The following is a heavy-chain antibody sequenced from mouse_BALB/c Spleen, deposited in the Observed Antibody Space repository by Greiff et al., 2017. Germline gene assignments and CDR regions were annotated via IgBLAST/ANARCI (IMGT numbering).Heavy chain of an antibody. CDR2: IDPANGNT. J-gene: IGHJ2*01. Sequence: VQLKQSGAELVKPGASVKLSCKASGFNIKDYYMHWVKQRPEQGLEWIGRIDPANGNTKYDPKFQGKATITADTSSNTAYLQLSSLTSEDTAVYYCARKFYFDYWGQGTTLTVSS. CDR1: GFNIKDYY. V-gene: IGHV14-3*02. CDR3: ARKFYFDY.